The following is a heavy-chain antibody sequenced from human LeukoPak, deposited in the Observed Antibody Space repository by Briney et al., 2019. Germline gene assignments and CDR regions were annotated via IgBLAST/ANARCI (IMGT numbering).Heavy chain of an antibody. CDR3: ARVRPYYHDSSGYPDAFDI. Sequence: GGSLRLSCAASGFTFSSYWMHWVRQAPGKGLVWVSRINSDGSSTSYADSVKGRFTIYRDNAKNSLYLQMNSLRAEDTALYYCARVRPYYHDSSGYPDAFDIWGQGTMVTASS. CDR1: GFTFSSYW. D-gene: IGHD3-22*01. V-gene: IGHV3-74*01. J-gene: IGHJ3*02. CDR2: INSDGSST.